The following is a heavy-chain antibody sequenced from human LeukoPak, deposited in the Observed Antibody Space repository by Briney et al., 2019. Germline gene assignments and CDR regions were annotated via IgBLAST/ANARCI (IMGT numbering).Heavy chain of an antibody. J-gene: IGHJ6*03. Sequence: PGGSLRLSCAASGFTFSSYWMSWVRQAPGKGLEWVANIKQDGSEKYYVDSVKGRFTISRDNAKNSVYLQMNSLRAEDTGVYYCARVAVIYYYYMEVWGKGTTVTVSS. CDR2: IKQDGSEK. CDR3: ARVAVIYYYYMEV. CDR1: GFTFSSYW. V-gene: IGHV3-7*01. D-gene: IGHD2/OR15-2a*01.